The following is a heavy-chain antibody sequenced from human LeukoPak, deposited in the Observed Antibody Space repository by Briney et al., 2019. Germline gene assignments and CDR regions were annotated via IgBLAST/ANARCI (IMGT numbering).Heavy chain of an antibody. V-gene: IGHV4-38-2*02. CDR2: IYQSGST. J-gene: IGHJ4*02. CDR3: ARGGVMYGDY. CDR1: GYSISRGYY. Sequence: SETLSLTCTVSGYSISRGYYWGWMRQPPGKGLEGIGSIYQSGSTYYNPSLKSRVNISVDTSKNQFSLKLSSVTAADTAVYYCARGGVMYGDYWGQGTLVTVSS. D-gene: IGHD3-16*01.